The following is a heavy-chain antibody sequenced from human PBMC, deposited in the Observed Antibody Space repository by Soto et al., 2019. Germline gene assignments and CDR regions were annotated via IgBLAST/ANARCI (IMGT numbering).Heavy chain of an antibody. CDR1: RASVNSGGYS. CDR3: ARERRYCSGGSCSDGLDV. Sequence: QPQLQESGSGLVKASQTLSLTCIVSRASVNSGGYSWSWIRQPPGKALAWIGYIFDSESTYYNPSLKSRVTIPVERSKNQFSLRLTSVTAAYTAVYDCARERRYCSGGSCSDGLDVWGQGTTVTVSS. V-gene: IGHV4-30-2*01. CDR2: IFDSEST. D-gene: IGHD2-15*01. J-gene: IGHJ6*02.